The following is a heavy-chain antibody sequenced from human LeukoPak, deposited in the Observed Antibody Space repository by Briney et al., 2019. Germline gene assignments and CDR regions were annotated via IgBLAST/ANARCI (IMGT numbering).Heavy chain of an antibody. J-gene: IGHJ2*01. Sequence: SETLSLTCTVSGGSVSSGSYYWSWIRQPPGKGLEWIGYIYYSGSTNYNPSLKSRVTISVDTSKNQFSLKLSSVTAADTAVYYCARDQVPVYCGGDCYNWYFDLWGRGTLVTVSS. CDR3: ARDQVPVYCGGDCYNWYFDL. CDR1: GGSVSSGSYY. D-gene: IGHD2-21*02. CDR2: IYYSGST. V-gene: IGHV4-61*01.